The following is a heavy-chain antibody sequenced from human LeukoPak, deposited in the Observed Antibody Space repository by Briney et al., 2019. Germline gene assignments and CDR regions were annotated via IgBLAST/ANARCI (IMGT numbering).Heavy chain of an antibody. CDR1: GFTFGDYA. J-gene: IGHJ4*02. D-gene: IGHD5-24*01. Sequence: SGGSLRLSCTASGFTFGDYAMSWIRQAPGKGLEWVSYISSSGSTIYYADPVKGRFTISRDNAKNSLYLQMNSLRAEDTAVYYCARVPPRRDGYKGFGYWGQGTLVTVSS. CDR3: ARVPPRRDGYKGFGY. CDR2: ISSSGSTI. V-gene: IGHV3-11*04.